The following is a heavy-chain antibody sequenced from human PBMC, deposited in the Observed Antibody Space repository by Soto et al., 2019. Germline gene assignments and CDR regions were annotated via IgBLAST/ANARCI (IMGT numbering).Heavy chain of an antibody. CDR3: ARVEMVWGVLMNYHDY. Sequence: GVSLRLSCAASGFPFSSYAMHWVRQAPGTGLEWVAVISYDGSNKYYADSVKGRFTISGDNSKNTLYLQMNSLRAEDTAVYYCARVEMVWGVLMNYHDYCAQGTLDTVSS. D-gene: IGHD3-10*01. V-gene: IGHV3-30-3*01. J-gene: IGHJ4*02. CDR1: GFPFSSYA. CDR2: ISYDGSNK.